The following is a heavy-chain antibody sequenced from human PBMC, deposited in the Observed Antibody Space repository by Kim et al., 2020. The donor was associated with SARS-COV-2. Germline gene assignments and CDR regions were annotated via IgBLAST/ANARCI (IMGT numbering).Heavy chain of an antibody. CDR1: GFSFGSYA. D-gene: IGHD3-3*01. V-gene: IGHV3-23*01. CDR3: AKCSLGYYDDAFDI. Sequence: GGSLRLSCVATGFSFGSYAMRWVRQAPGKGLEWVSFIKGGGGATFYADSVTGRFTISRDNFKNILYLQMNSLRAEDTAMYYCAKCSLGYYDDAFDIWGQGTLVAVS. J-gene: IGHJ3*02. CDR2: IKGGGGAT.